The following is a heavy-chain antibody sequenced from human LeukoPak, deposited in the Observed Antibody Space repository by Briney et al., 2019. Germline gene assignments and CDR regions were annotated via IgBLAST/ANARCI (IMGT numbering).Heavy chain of an antibody. V-gene: IGHV1-18*01. CDR2: ISAYNGNT. J-gene: IGHJ4*02. CDR1: GYTFTSYG. D-gene: IGHD3-3*01. CDR3: AREVVLAWAARGGGYFDY. Sequence: ASVKVSCKASGYTFTSYGISWVRQAPGQGLEWMGWISAYNGNTNYAQKLQGRVTMTTDTSTSTAYMELRSLRSDDTAVYYCAREVVLAWAARGGGYFDYWGQGTLVTVSS.